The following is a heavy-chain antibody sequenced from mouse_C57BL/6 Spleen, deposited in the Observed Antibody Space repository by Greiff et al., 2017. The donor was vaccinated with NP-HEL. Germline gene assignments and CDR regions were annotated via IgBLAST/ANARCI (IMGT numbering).Heavy chain of an antibody. CDR3: ARAQTAQATFWFAY. V-gene: IGHV1-59*01. Sequence: VQLQQPGAELVRPGTSVKLSCKASGYTFTSYWMHWVKQRPGQGLEWIGVIDPSDSYTNSNQTFKGKATLTVDTSSSTAYMQLSSLTSEDSAVYYCARAQTAQATFWFAYWGQGTLVTVSA. CDR1: GYTFTSYW. CDR2: IDPSDSYT. J-gene: IGHJ3*01. D-gene: IGHD3-2*02.